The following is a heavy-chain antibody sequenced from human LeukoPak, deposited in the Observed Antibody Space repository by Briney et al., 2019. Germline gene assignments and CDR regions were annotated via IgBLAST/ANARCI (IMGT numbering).Heavy chain of an antibody. Sequence: QPGGSLRLSCAASGFTFISYWMTWVRQAPGKGLEWVANIKQDGSEKYYVDSVKGRFTISRDNAKNSLYLQMNSLRAEDTAVYYCARDGPRDRYFDYWGQGTLVTVSS. CDR3: ARDGPRDRYFDY. D-gene: IGHD5-24*01. CDR1: GFTFISYW. V-gene: IGHV3-7*01. J-gene: IGHJ4*02. CDR2: IKQDGSEK.